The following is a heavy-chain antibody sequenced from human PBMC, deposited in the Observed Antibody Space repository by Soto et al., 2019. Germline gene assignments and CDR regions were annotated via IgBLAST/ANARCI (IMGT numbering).Heavy chain of an antibody. CDR2: IYYSGST. CDR1: GGSISTYY. CDR3: ARNGVGATYYYYGMDV. V-gene: IGHV4-59*08. Sequence: PSETLSHTCTVSGGSISTYYWSWIRQPPGKGLEWIGYIYYSGSTNYNPSLKSRVTISVDTSKNQFSLNLSSVTAADTAVYYCARNGVGATYYYYGMDVWGQGTTVTVSS. D-gene: IGHD1-26*01. J-gene: IGHJ6*02.